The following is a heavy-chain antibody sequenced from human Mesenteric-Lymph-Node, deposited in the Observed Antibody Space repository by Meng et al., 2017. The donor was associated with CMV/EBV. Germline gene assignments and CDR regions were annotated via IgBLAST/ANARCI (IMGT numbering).Heavy chain of an antibody. V-gene: IGHV3-74*01. Sequence: GESLKISCAASGFTISNSWMHWVRQAPGKGLVWIARINNDGSSTSYADPVEGRFTISRDNAENTLYLQMNSLRAEDTAVYYCARTPTISSGGYTHSYYFDYWGQGTLVTVSS. CDR3: ARTPTISSGGYTHSYYFDY. J-gene: IGHJ4*02. CDR1: GFTISNSW. D-gene: IGHD6-19*01. CDR2: INNDGSST.